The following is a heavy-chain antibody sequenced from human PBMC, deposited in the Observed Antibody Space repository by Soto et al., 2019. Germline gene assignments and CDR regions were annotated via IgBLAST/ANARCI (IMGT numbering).Heavy chain of an antibody. J-gene: IGHJ4*02. CDR3: ARHTPAISISDH. V-gene: IGHV4-39*01. Sequence: SETLSLTCTVSGGSISSSSYYWGWIRQPPGKGLEWIGSIYYSGSTYYNPSLKSRVTISVDTSKNQFSVKLSSVTAADTAVYYCARHTPAISISDHWGQGTLVTVS. CDR2: IYYSGST. D-gene: IGHD2-15*01. CDR1: GGSISSSSYY.